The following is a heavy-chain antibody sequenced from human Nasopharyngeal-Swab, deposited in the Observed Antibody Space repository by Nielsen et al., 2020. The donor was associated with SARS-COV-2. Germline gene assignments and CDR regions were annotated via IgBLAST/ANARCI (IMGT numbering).Heavy chain of an antibody. CDR3: AKHKVSCGGDCYTIPDY. J-gene: IGHJ4*02. CDR1: GFTFSTYI. D-gene: IGHD2-21*01. CDR2: ITGSGGTT. V-gene: IGHV3-23*01. Sequence: GGSLRLSCAASGFTFSTYIMSWVRQAPGKGLEWVSAITGSGGTTTYAESVKGRFTISRDNSKSTLYLQMNSLRAEDTAIYYCAKHKVSCGGDCYTIPDYWGQGTLVTVSS.